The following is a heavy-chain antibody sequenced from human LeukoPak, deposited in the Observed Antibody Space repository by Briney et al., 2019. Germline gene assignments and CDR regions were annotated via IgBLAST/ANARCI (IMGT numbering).Heavy chain of an antibody. CDR3: ARGSGIPYYYDMDV. Sequence: GASVKVSCQASGYMFTSYAVHWVREAPGQGLEWLGWISVYNGKTDYAEGLQGRVTMTTDRSTNTAFMELRSLRSDDTAIYFCARGSGIPYYYDMDVWGKGTAVTVSS. J-gene: IGHJ6*03. CDR2: ISVYNGKT. D-gene: IGHD3-10*01. CDR1: GYMFTSYA. V-gene: IGHV1-18*01.